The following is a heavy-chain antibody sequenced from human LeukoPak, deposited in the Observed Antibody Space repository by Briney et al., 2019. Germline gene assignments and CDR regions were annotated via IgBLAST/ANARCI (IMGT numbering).Heavy chain of an antibody. D-gene: IGHD4-17*01. V-gene: IGHV3-9*01. CDR1: GFTFDDYA. CDR2: ISWNSGSI. Sequence: GGSLRLSCAASGFTFDDYAMHWVRQAPGKGLEWVSGISWNSGSIGYADSVKGRFTISRDNSKNTLFLQMNSLRAEDTAVYYCAIRSSRRYWGQGTLVTVSS. J-gene: IGHJ4*02. CDR3: AIRSSRRY.